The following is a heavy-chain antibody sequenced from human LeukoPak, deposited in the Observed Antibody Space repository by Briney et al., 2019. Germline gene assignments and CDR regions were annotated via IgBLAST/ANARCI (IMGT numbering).Heavy chain of an antibody. D-gene: IGHD2-21*01. CDR1: GGSFSGYY. CDR2: INHSGST. Sequence: SETLSLTCAVYGGSFSGYYWSWIRQPPGKGLEWIGEINHSGSTNYNPSLKSRVTISVDTSKNQFSLKLSSVTAADTAVYYCARGHSFPLSYWGQGTLVTVSS. CDR3: ARGHSFPLSY. J-gene: IGHJ4*02. V-gene: IGHV4-34*01.